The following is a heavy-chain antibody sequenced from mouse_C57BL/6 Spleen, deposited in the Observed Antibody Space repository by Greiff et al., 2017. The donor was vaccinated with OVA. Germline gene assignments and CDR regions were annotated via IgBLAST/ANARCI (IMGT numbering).Heavy chain of an antibody. Sequence: EVKLVESGGDLVKPGGSLKLSCAASGFTFSSYGMSWVRQTPDKRLEWVATISSGGSYTYYPDNVKGRFTISRDNAKNNLYLQMSHLKSEDTAMYYCAREDYGDSWFAYWGQGTLVTVSA. CDR1: GFTFSSYG. J-gene: IGHJ3*01. CDR3: AREDYGDSWFAY. D-gene: IGHD1-1*01. V-gene: IGHV5-4*01. CDR2: ISSGGSYT.